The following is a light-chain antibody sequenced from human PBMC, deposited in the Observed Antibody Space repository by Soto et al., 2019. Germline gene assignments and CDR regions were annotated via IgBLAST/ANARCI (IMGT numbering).Light chain of an antibody. CDR3: AAWDDSLNGHWV. CDR2: SNG. Sequence: QSVLTQPPSASGTPGQRVTISCSGSSSNIGSNTVNWYLQLPGTAPKLLIYSNGQRPSGVPYRFSGSKSGTSASLAISGLQSEDEADYYCAAWDDSLNGHWVFGGGTKLTVL. CDR1: SSNIGSNT. V-gene: IGLV1-44*01. J-gene: IGLJ3*02.